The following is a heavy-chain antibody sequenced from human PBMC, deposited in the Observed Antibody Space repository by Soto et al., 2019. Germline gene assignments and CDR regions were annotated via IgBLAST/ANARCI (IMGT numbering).Heavy chain of an antibody. D-gene: IGHD2-21*01. CDR1: GFTFSDYY. V-gene: IGHV3-11*05. Sequence: QVRLVESGGGLVKPGGSLRLSCSLSGFTFSDYYMSWIRQAPGKGLEWVSYITSSGTYTMYADSVKGRFTISRDNARNSLYLPRNHLRADDTAVYYCARDKHKVTALAIWGKGTTATVSS. J-gene: IGHJ6*04. CDR2: ITSSGTYT. CDR3: ARDKHKVTALAI.